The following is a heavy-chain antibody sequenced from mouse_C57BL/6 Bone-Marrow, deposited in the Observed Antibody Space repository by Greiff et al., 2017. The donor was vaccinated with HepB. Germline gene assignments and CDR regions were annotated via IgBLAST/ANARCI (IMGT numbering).Heavy chain of an antibody. CDR1: GFSLTSYG. Sequence: QVQLQQSGPGLVQPSQSLSITCTVSGFSLTSYGVHWVRQSPGKGLEWLGVIWSGGSTDYNAAFISRLSISKDNSKSQVFFKMNSLQADDTAIYYCASFYQGAYWGQGTLVTVSA. CDR3: ASFYQGAY. D-gene: IGHD1-1*01. CDR2: IWSGGST. V-gene: IGHV2-2*01. J-gene: IGHJ3*01.